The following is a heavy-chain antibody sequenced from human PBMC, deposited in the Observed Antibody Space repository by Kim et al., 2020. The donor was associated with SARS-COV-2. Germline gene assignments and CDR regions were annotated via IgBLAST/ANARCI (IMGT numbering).Heavy chain of an antibody. J-gene: IGHJ4*02. D-gene: IGHD5-12*01. CDR1: GYTLTELS. V-gene: IGHV1-24*01. CDR2: FDPEDGET. CDR3: ATREDGYNLVWFDY. Sequence: ASVKVSCKVSGYTLTELSMHWVRQAPGKGLEWMGGFDPEDGETIYAQKFQGRVTMTEDTSTDTAYMELSSLRSEDTAVYYCATREDGYNLVWFDYWGQGTLVTVSS.